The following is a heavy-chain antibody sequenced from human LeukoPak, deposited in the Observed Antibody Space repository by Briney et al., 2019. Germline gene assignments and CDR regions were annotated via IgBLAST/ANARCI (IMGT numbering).Heavy chain of an antibody. CDR2: ISSSGSTI. Sequence: GGSLRLSCAASGFTFSNAWMSWVRQAPGKGLEWVSYISSSGSTIYYADSVKGRFTISRDNAKNSLYLQMNSLRAEDTAVYYCARNRGYCSSTSCYSYFDYWGQGTLVTVSS. J-gene: IGHJ4*02. V-gene: IGHV3-11*01. CDR3: ARNRGYCSSTSCYSYFDY. CDR1: GFTFSNAW. D-gene: IGHD2-2*01.